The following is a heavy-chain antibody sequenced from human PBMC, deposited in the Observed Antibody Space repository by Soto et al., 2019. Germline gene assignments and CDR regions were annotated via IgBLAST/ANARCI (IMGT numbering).Heavy chain of an antibody. J-gene: IGHJ4*02. V-gene: IGHV4-30-4*01. CDR2: IDSSGST. CDR3: ASRYRY. CDR1: GDSISNVDYY. D-gene: IGHD3-16*02. Sequence: NPSETRSLTCTVAGDSISNVDYYWSWIRQPPGRGLEWIGYIDSSGSTYYNASLKSRLTISVDMSKSQFSLRLTSVTAADTAVYYCASRYRYWGQGILVTVSS.